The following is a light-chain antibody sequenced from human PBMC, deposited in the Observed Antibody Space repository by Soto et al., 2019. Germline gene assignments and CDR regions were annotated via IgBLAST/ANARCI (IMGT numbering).Light chain of an antibody. V-gene: IGKV3-15*01. J-gene: IGKJ2*01. CDR2: SAS. CDR1: QSISSD. Sequence: EIVMTQSPATLSVSQGERATLSCRASQSISSDLAWYHQKPGQPPRLLIHSASARATSIPARFSGTGSGTEFTLTIDSLQPEDFAFYYCHQYNNRPYTFGQGTKLEIK. CDR3: HQYNNRPYT.